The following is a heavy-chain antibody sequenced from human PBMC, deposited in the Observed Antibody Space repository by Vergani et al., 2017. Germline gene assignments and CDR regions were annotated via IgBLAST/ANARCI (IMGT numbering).Heavy chain of an antibody. CDR2: IIPIFGTA. D-gene: IGHD3-3*01. CDR1: GGTFSSYA. V-gene: IGHV1-69*13. Sequence: QVQLVQSGAEVKKPGSSVKVSCKASGGTFSSYAISWVRQAPGQGLEWLGRIIPIFGTANYAQKFQGRVTITADESTSTAYMELSSLRSEDTAVYSCAKALDPHYEFWSGFFPIDYWGQGTLVTVSS. CDR3: AKALDPHYEFWSGFFPIDY. J-gene: IGHJ4*02.